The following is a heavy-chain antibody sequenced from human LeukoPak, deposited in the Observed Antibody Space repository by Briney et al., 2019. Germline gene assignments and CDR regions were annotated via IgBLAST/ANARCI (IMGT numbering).Heavy chain of an antibody. J-gene: IGHJ5*02. CDR2: INHSGST. Sequence: SETLSLTCAVYGGSFSGYYWSWIRQPPGKGLEWIGEINHSGSTNYNPSLKSRVTISVDTSKNQFSLKLSSVTAADTAVYYCARYPQGAYGSGSYYTRRWFDPWGQGTLVTVPS. CDR3: ARYPQGAYGSGSYYTRRWFDP. D-gene: IGHD3-10*01. V-gene: IGHV4-34*01. CDR1: GGSFSGYY.